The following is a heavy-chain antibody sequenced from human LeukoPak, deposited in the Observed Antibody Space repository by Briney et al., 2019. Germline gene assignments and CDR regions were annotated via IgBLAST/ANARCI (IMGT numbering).Heavy chain of an antibody. Sequence: GGSLRLSCAASGFTVSDYYMSWIRQAPGKGLEWDSYISSSGSTIYYADSVKGRFTISRDNAKNSLYLQMNSLKAEDTAVYYCARDLDHYYDSSGYIDYWGQGTLVTVSS. D-gene: IGHD3-22*01. CDR1: GFTVSDYY. CDR3: ARDLDHYYDSSGYIDY. J-gene: IGHJ4*02. CDR2: ISSSGSTI. V-gene: IGHV3-11*01.